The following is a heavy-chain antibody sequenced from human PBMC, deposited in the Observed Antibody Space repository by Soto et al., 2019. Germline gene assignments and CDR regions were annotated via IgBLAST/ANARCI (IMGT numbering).Heavy chain of an antibody. CDR3: ARDYVVYGGNHPHAFDI. J-gene: IGHJ3*02. D-gene: IGHD4-17*01. Sequence: GGSLRLSCAASGFTFSSYAMHWVRQAPGKGLEWVAVISYDGSNKYYADSVKGRFTISRDNSKNTLYLQINSLRAEDTAVYYCARDYVVYGGNHPHAFDIWGQGTMVTVSS. CDR1: GFTFSSYA. CDR2: ISYDGSNK. V-gene: IGHV3-30*04.